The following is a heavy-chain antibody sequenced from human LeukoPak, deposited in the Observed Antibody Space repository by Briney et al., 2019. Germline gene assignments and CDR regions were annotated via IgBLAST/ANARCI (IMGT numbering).Heavy chain of an antibody. Sequence: SVKVSCKASGGSFDRYVISWVRQVPGLGPEWMGRVIPVLDITNYAQKFQGRVTITADKSTGTVYMELSSLRSEDTAVYYCARGAGIRFLEWLVYFDYWGQGTLVTVSS. CDR3: ARGAGIRFLEWLVYFDY. V-gene: IGHV1-69*04. CDR2: VIPVLDIT. D-gene: IGHD3-3*01. CDR1: GGSFDRYV. J-gene: IGHJ4*02.